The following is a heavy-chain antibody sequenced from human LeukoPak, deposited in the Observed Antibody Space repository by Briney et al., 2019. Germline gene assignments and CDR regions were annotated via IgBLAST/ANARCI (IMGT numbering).Heavy chain of an antibody. Sequence: ASVKVSCKASGYTFTDYYMHWVRQAPGQGLEWMGLVNPNSGDTNYVHKFQGRVTMTSDTSISTAYMDLSRVRSDDTAVYYCALLFSSTWYRFDSWGQGTLVTVSS. V-gene: IGHV1-2*02. CDR2: VNPNSGDT. D-gene: IGHD6-13*01. J-gene: IGHJ4*02. CDR3: ALLFSSTWYRFDS. CDR1: GYTFTDYY.